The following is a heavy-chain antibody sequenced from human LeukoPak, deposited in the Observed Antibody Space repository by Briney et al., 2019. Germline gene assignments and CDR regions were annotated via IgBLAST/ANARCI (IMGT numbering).Heavy chain of an antibody. CDR2: MNQSGST. CDR1: GWSFSCYY. V-gene: IGHV4-34*01. D-gene: IGHD5-24*01. Sequence: SETLSLTYAVYGWSFSCYYRSWLRHAPGKGPECVGQMNQSGSTNYNPSLKSRVNIPVDTANDQFSLMLITVAAADTALYYCASNTMAAWPDYYYMDVWGKGTTVTVFS. J-gene: IGHJ6*03. CDR3: ASNTMAAWPDYYYMDV.